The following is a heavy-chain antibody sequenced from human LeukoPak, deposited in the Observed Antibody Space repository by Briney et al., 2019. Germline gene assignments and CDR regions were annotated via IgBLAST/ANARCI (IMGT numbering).Heavy chain of an antibody. J-gene: IGHJ3*02. CDR1: GGSLSAYF. CDR2: IYYSGNT. Sequence: SETLSLTCTVSGGSLSAYFWSWIRQPPGKGLEWIGYIYYSGNTNYNPSLKSRVTISVDTSKNQFSLKLSSVTAADTAVYYCARVGWYCSGGSCSRLWAFDIWGQGTMVTVSS. D-gene: IGHD2-15*01. V-gene: IGHV4-59*01. CDR3: ARVGWYCSGGSCSRLWAFDI.